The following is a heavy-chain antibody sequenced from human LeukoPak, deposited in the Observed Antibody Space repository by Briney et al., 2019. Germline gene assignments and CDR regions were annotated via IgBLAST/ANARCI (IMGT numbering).Heavy chain of an antibody. J-gene: IGHJ4*02. Sequence: PGGSLRLSCAASGFTFDDYAMHWVRHAPGKGLEWVSGISWNSGSIGYADSVKGRFTISRDNSKNTLYLQMNSLRVEDTAAYYCAKGKESDDGSPFYWGQGTLVTVSS. CDR1: GFTFDDYA. CDR2: ISWNSGSI. CDR3: AKGKESDDGSPFY. V-gene: IGHV3-9*01. D-gene: IGHD4-17*01.